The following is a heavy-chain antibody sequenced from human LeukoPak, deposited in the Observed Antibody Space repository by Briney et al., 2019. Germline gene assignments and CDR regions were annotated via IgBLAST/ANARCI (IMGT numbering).Heavy chain of an antibody. Sequence: SETLSLTCTVSGGSISINNYYWAWIRQPPGKGLEWIANIYYSGGTYYNPSLKSRVTISINTSKNQFSLSLTSVTAADTAVYYCARIPSPGWFDPWGQGTLVTVSS. CDR1: GGSISINNYY. J-gene: IGHJ5*02. CDR2: IYYSGGT. CDR3: ARIPSPGWFDP. V-gene: IGHV4-39*07.